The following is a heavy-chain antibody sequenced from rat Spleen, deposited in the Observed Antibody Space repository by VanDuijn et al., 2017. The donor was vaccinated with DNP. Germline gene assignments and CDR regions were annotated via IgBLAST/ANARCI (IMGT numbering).Heavy chain of an antibody. D-gene: IGHD1-2*01. Sequence: EVQLVESGGGLVQPGNSLKLSCAASGFTFSDYAMAWVRQSPKKGLEWVATIIYDGSGTYYRDSVKGRFTISRDNSKSTLYLQVDSLRSEDTATYYCARDDYSSHIPFAYWGQGALVTVSS. CDR3: ARDDYSSHIPFAY. CDR1: GFTFSDYA. CDR2: IIYDGSGT. V-gene: IGHV5-17*01. J-gene: IGHJ3*01.